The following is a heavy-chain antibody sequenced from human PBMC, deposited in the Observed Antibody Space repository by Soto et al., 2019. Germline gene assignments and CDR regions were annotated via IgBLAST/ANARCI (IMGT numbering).Heavy chain of an antibody. CDR1: VGSISSGGYS. V-gene: IGHV4-30-2*01. J-gene: IGHJ6*02. CDR3: ARGFDSYFYGLDV. Sequence: TLSLACAVSVGSISSGGYSWNWILQPPGKGLEWIGYIYHSGRTYYNASLRSRLTFSVERSKNQFSLNLISVTAADTAVYYCARGFDSYFYGLDVWGQGTTVTVSS. D-gene: IGHD3-9*01. CDR2: IYHSGRT.